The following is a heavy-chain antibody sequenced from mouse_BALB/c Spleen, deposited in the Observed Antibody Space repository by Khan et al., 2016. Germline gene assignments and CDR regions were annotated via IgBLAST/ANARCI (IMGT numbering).Heavy chain of an antibody. D-gene: IGHD3-1*01. J-gene: IGHJ4*01. CDR2: ISSGSSTI. V-gene: IGHV5-17*02. CDR1: GFTFSSFG. Sequence: EVELVESGGGLVQPGGSRKLSCAASGFTFSSFGMHWVRQAPEKGLEWVAYISSGSSTIYYADTVKGRFTISRDNPKNTLCLQMTRLRSEDTSMYYCARAGTWAMDYWVQGTSVTVSS. CDR3: ARAGTWAMDY.